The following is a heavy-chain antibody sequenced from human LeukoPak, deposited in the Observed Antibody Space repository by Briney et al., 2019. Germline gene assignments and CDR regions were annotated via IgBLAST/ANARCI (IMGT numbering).Heavy chain of an antibody. J-gene: IGHJ5*02. CDR1: GGSISSYY. V-gene: IGHV4-4*07. CDR2: IYTSGST. D-gene: IGHD3-22*01. CDR3: ARESTYYYDSSGYSNWFDP. Sequence: KPSETLSLTCTVSGGSISSYYWSWIRQPAGKGLEWIGRIYTSGSTNYNPSLKSRVTMSVDTSKNQFPLKLSSVTAADTAVYYCARESTYYYDSSGYSNWFDPWGQGTLVTVSS.